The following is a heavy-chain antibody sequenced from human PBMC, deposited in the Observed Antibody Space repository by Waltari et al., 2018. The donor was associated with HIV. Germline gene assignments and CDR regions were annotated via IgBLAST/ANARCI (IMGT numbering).Heavy chain of an antibody. CDR3: AKDGSPDYYYYYGMDV. CDR1: GFTFDDYA. CDR2: IIWNMCSI. Sequence: EVQLVESGGGLVQPGRSLRLSFAASGFTFDDYALHWVRQAPGKGVEGVSGIIWNMCSIGDAEAVKGRFTISRDNAKNSLYLQMNSLRAEDTALYYCAKDGSPDYYYYYGMDVWGQGTTVTVSS. V-gene: IGHV3-9*01. J-gene: IGHJ6*02.